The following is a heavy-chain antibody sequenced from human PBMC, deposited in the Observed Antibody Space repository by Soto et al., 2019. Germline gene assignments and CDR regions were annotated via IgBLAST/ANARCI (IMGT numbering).Heavy chain of an antibody. CDR2: ISYDGSNK. CDR3: AKDSQNPPNGRYGMDV. V-gene: IGHV3-30*18. D-gene: IGHD2-8*01. J-gene: IGHJ6*02. CDR1: GFTFSSYG. Sequence: QVQLVESGGGVVQPGRSLRLSCAASGFTFSSYGMHWVRQAPGKGLEWVAVISYDGSNKYYGDSVKGRFTISRDNSKNTLQLRMNSLRAEDTGVYYWAKDSQNPPNGRYGMDVWGQGTTVTVSS.